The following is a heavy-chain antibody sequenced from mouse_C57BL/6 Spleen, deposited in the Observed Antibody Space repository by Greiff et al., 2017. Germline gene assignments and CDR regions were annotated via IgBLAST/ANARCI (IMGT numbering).Heavy chain of an antibody. CDR1: GYSFTGYY. D-gene: IGHD1-1*01. J-gene: IGHJ2*01. Sequence: VQLQQSGPELVKPGASVKISCKASGYSFTGYYMNWVKQSPEKSLEWIGEINPSTGGTTYNQKFKAKATLTVDKSSSTAYMQLKSLTSEDSAVYYCASYYGTLLDYWGQGTTLTVSS. CDR3: ASYYGTLLDY. CDR2: INPSTGGT. V-gene: IGHV1-42*01.